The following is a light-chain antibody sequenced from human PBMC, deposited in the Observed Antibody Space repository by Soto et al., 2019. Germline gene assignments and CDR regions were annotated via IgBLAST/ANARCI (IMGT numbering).Light chain of an antibody. CDR2: EVS. CDR1: SRPV. Sequence: QSALTQPPSLSGSPGQSVTISCTGTSRPVVSWYRQPPGTAPKLMIYEVSRRPSGVPDRFSGSKSGNTASLTISGLQAEDEADYYFGSFTDNTVVFGGGTKLTVL. J-gene: IGLJ3*02. V-gene: IGLV2-18*02. CDR3: GSFTDNTVV.